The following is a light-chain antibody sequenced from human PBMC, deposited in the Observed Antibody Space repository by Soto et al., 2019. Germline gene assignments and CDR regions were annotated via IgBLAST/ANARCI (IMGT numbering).Light chain of an antibody. V-gene: IGKV3-20*01. Sequence: EIGMTQSPATLSLSPGERATLSCRASQTIDNTLAWYQRKPGQAPRLLIYRTSNRATGIPDRFSGSGSGTDFTLTISRLEPEDFAVYWCQQYDSSPRTFGQGTNVDI. CDR2: RTS. CDR1: QTIDNT. CDR3: QQYDSSPRT. J-gene: IGKJ1*01.